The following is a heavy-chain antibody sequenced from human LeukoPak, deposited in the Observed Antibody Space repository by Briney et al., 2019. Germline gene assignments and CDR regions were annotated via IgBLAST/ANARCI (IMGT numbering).Heavy chain of an antibody. D-gene: IGHD1-20*01. CDR1: GFTFSNYG. V-gene: IGHV3-66*01. CDR3: ARGWYNWNYYYYYGMDV. Sequence: GGSLRLSCAASGFTFSNYGMNWVRQAPGKGLEWVSVIYSGGSTYYADSVKGRFTISRDNSKNTLYLQMNSLRAEDTAVYYCARGWYNWNYYYYYGMDVWGQGTTVTVSS. J-gene: IGHJ6*02. CDR2: IYSGGST.